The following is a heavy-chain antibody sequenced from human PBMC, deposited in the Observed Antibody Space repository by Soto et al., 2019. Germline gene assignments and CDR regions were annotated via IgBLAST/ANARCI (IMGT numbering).Heavy chain of an antibody. V-gene: IGHV1-69*12. Sequence: QVQLVQSGAEVKKPGSSVKVSCKASGGTFSSYAISWVRQAPGQGLEWMGGIIPIFGTANYAQKFQGRVTSTADESTSTAYMELSSLRSEDTAVYYCARSPLVPAAQYYYYGMDVWGQGTTVTVSS. CDR2: IIPIFGTA. J-gene: IGHJ6*02. CDR3: ARSPLVPAAQYYYYGMDV. CDR1: GGTFSSYA. D-gene: IGHD2-2*01.